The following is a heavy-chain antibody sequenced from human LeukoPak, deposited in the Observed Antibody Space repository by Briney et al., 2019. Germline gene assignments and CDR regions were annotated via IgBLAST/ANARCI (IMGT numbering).Heavy chain of an antibody. Sequence: PGGSLRLSCAASGFTFSSYAMHWVRQAPGKGLEWVAVISYDGSNKYYADSVKGRFTISRDNSKNTLYLQRNSLRAGDTAVYYCATGRYSGSYPFDYWGQGTLVTVSS. CDR2: ISYDGSNK. V-gene: IGHV3-30*04. CDR3: ATGRYSGSYPFDY. D-gene: IGHD1-26*01. CDR1: GFTFSSYA. J-gene: IGHJ4*02.